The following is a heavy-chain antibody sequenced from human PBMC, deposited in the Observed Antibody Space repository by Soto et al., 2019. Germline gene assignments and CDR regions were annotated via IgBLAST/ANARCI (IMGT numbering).Heavy chain of an antibody. V-gene: IGHV4-31*03. CDR1: GGSISSGGYY. J-gene: IGHJ5*02. CDR2: IYYSGST. CDR3: AGARAAEDSNWLDP. D-gene: IGHD2-15*01. Sequence: SETLSLTCTVSGGSISSGGYYWSWIRQHPGKGLEWIGYIYYSGSTYYNPSLKSRVTISVDTSKNQFSLKLSSVTAADTAVYYCAGARAAEDSNWLDPWGQGTLVTVSS.